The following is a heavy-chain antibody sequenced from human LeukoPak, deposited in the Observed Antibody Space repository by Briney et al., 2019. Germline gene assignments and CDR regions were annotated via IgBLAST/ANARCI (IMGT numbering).Heavy chain of an antibody. J-gene: IGHJ4*02. CDR3: ARDYWSGYWDY. Sequence: SETLSLTCTVSGGSISSYYWSWIRQPPGKGLEWIGYIYYSGSTNYNPSLKSRVTISVDTSKNQFSLKLSSVTAADTAVYYCARDYWSGYWDYWGQGTLVTVSS. D-gene: IGHD3-3*01. CDR2: IYYSGST. V-gene: IGHV4-59*12. CDR1: GGSISSYY.